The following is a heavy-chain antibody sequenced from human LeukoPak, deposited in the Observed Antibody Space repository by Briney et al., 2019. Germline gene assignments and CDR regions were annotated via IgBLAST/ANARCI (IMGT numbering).Heavy chain of an antibody. CDR1: GYPFTGYY. CDR3: AREGSGYPY. J-gene: IGHJ4*02. D-gene: IGHD5-12*01. V-gene: IGHV1-2*02. CDR2: INPNSGFT. Sequence: ASVKVSCKASGYPFTGYYLHWVRQAPGQGLEWMGWINPNSGFTNYAQKFQGRVTMTRDTSISTAYMEVSRLTSDDTAVFYCAREGSGYPYWGQGTLVTVSS.